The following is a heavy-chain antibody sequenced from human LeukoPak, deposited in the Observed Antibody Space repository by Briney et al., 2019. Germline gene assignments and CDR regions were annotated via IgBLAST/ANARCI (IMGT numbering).Heavy chain of an antibody. V-gene: IGHV4-34*01. CDR1: GGSFSGYY. CDR3: ARNHRGVYDFWSGHMWYFDY. CDR2: INHSRST. Sequence: SETLSLXCAVYGGSFSGYYWSWIRQPPGKGLEWIGEINHSRSTNYNPPLKSGVTISVDTSKKQFSLKLSSRTAADTAAFYYARNHRGVYDFWSGHMWYFDYWGQGTLVAVSS. D-gene: IGHD3-3*01. J-gene: IGHJ4*02.